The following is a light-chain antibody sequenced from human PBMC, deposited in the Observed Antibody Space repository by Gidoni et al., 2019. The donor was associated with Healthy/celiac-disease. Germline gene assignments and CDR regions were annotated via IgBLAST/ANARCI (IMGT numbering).Light chain of an antibody. V-gene: IGLV1-40*01. J-gene: IGLJ2*01. CDR1: SSNIGAGYD. CDR3: QSYDSSLSGVV. Sequence: QSVLTPPPPVSGAPGQRVTISCTGSSSNIGAGYDVPWYQQLPRTAPKLLIYGNSNRPSGVPDRFSGSKSGTSASLAITGLQAEDEADYYCQSYDSSLSGVVFGGGTKLTVL. CDR2: GNS.